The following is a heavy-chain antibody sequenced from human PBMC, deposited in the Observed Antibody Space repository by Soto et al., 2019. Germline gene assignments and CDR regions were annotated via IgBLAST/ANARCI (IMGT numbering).Heavy chain of an antibody. D-gene: IGHD2-2*01. Sequence: GGSLRLSCAASGFTFSSYAMSWVRQAPGKGLEWVSAISGSGGSTYYAASVKGRFTISRDNSKNTLYLQMNSLRAEDPAVYYCENTLDIVVVPAASGSGMDVWGQGTTVTVSS. J-gene: IGHJ6*02. CDR1: GFTFSSYA. CDR2: ISGSGGST. V-gene: IGHV3-23*01. CDR3: ENTLDIVVVPAASGSGMDV.